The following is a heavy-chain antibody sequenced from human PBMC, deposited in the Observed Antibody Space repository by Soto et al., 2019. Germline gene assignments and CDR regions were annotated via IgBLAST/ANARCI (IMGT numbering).Heavy chain of an antibody. D-gene: IGHD3-22*01. CDR1: GYTFTSYY. Sequence: ASVKVSCKASGYTFTSYYMHWVRQAPGQGLEWMGGIIPIFGTANYAQKFQGRVTITADESTSTAYMELSSLRSEDTAVYYCARGIRYYDSSGYFGNYYYYYGMDVWGQGTTVTVSS. CDR2: IIPIFGTA. CDR3: ARGIRYYDSSGYFGNYYYYYGMDV. V-gene: IGHV1-69*13. J-gene: IGHJ6*02.